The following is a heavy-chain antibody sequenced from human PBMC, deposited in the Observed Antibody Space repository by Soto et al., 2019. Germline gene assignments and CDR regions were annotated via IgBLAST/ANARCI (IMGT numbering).Heavy chain of an antibody. D-gene: IGHD2-15*01. CDR3: ASVPLSSGGVADPPVGRFDP. Sequence: QVHLQESGPGLVKPSQTLSLTCTVSGGFVNSVNNYWSWIRQPPGKGLEWLGYIFYTGSTYYNPSISSRITISIATSKKSFSVKLSSVIAADTAVYYCASVPLSSGGVADPPVGRFDPCGQGTMVNVSS. CDR1: GGFVNSVNNY. J-gene: IGHJ5*02. CDR2: IFYTGST. V-gene: IGHV4-30-4*01.